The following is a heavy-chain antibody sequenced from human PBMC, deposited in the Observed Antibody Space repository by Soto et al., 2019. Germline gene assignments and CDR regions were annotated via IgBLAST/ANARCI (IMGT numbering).Heavy chain of an antibody. J-gene: IGHJ6*02. CDR2: INPSGGST. D-gene: IGHD3-16*01. Sequence: ASVKVSCKASGYTFTSYYMHWVRQAPGQWLEWMGIINPSGGSTSYAQKFQGRVTMTRDTSTSTVYMELSSLRSEDTAVYYCARDLDQGRAGGGYYYGMDVWGLGTTVTVSS. V-gene: IGHV1-46*01. CDR1: GYTFTSYY. CDR3: ARDLDQGRAGGGYYYGMDV.